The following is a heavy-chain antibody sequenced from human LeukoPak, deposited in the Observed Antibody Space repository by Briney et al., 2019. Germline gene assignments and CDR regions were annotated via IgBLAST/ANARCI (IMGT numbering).Heavy chain of an antibody. CDR1: GYSFSSYV. V-gene: IGHV7-4-1*02. CDR2: INTSTGNP. J-gene: IGHJ4*02. D-gene: IGHD3-22*01. Sequence: ASVKVSCKASGYSFSSYVMNWVRQAPGQGLEWMGWINTSTGNPTYAQGFTGRFVFSLDTSVSTAYLQISSLKADDTAVYYCARDGSGYYSDYWGQGTLVTVSS. CDR3: ARDGSGYYSDY.